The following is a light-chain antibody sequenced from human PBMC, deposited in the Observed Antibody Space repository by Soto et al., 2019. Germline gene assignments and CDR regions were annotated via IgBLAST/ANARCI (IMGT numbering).Light chain of an antibody. J-gene: IGKJ2*01. CDR3: RQCDNRPFT. CDR1: QDIKHY. Sequence: DVLMTQSPSSLSASVGDRVTITCQASQDIKHYLNWYQQKPGKAPKLLIYDASNLETGVPLRFSGIGSGTGFTLTVSSRQPEDFATYYCRQCDNRPFTFGQGTELEMK. CDR2: DAS. V-gene: IGKV1-33*01.